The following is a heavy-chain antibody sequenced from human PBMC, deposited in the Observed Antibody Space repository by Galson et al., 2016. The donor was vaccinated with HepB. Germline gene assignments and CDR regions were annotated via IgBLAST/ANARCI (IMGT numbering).Heavy chain of an antibody. CDR3: ARGDCSGGSCYWPEYFQN. V-gene: IGHV3-21*04. J-gene: IGHJ1*01. CDR2: ISGSSTYI. D-gene: IGHD2-15*01. CDR1: AFTFSSQN. Sequence: SLRLSCAASAFTFSSQNINWVRQAPGKGLEWVSSISGSSTYIFYADSVKGRFTISRDNAKNSLCLQMNSLRAEDTAIYHCARGDCSGGSCYWPEYFQNWGQGTLVSVSS.